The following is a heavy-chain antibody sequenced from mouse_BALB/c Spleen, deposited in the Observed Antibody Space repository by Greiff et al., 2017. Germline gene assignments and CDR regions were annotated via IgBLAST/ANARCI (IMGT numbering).Heavy chain of an antibody. CDR2: ISSGGSYT. Sequence: EVQVVESGGGLVKPGGSLKLSCAASGFTFSSYAMSWVRQTPEKRLEWVATISSGGSYTYYPDSVKGRFTISRDNAKNTLYLQMSSLRSEDTAMYYCARQIYDGYYGYWGQGTTLTVSS. CDR1: GFTFSSYA. V-gene: IGHV5-9-3*01. J-gene: IGHJ2*01. D-gene: IGHD2-3*01. CDR3: ARQIYDGYYGY.